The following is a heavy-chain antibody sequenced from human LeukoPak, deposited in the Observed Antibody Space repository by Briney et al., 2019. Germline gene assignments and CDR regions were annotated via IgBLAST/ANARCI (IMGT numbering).Heavy chain of an antibody. CDR3: ARGSATMVRGEYFGY. V-gene: IGHV4-34*01. J-gene: IGHJ4*02. Sequence: PSETLSLTCAVYGGSFSGYYWSWIRQPPGKGLEWIGEINHSGSTNYNPSLKSRVTISVDTSKNQFSLKLSSVTAADTAVYYCARGSATMVRGEYFGYWGQGTLVTVSS. CDR1: GGSFSGYY. CDR2: INHSGST. D-gene: IGHD3-10*01.